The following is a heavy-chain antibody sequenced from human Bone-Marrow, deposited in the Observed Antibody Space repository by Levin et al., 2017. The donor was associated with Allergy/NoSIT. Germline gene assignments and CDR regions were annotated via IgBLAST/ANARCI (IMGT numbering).Heavy chain of an antibody. CDR3: AKDIAASGWYSFDS. D-gene: IGHD6-19*01. Sequence: ASVKVSCAASGFNFNDYMMHWVRQAPGGGLEWVSLIDWDGATTSYADSVRGRFTISRDSTRNSLFLQMDSLRTEDTAFYYCAKDIAASGWYSFDSWGQGTLVTVSS. V-gene: IGHV3-43*01. CDR1: GFNFNDYM. CDR2: IDWDGATT. J-gene: IGHJ4*02.